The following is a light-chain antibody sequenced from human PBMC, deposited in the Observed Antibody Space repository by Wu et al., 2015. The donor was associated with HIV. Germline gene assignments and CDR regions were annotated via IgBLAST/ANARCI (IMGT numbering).Light chain of an antibody. CDR3: QQYGSSLIT. CDR2: GAS. V-gene: IGKV3-20*01. J-gene: IGKJ5*01. CDR1: QSISSSY. Sequence: EIVLTQSPGTLSLSPGERATLSCRASQSISSSYLAWYQQKPGQAPRLLIYGASSRATGIPDRFSGSGSGTDFIFTISRLEPEDFAVYYCQQYGSSLITFGQGTRLE.